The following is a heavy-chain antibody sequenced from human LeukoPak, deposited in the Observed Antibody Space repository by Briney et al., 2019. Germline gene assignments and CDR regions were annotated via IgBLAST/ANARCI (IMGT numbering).Heavy chain of an antibody. Sequence: ASVKVSCKASGYTFTSYGISWVRQAPGQGLEWMGWISAYNGNTNYAQKLQGRVTMTTDTSTSTAYMELRSLRSDDTAVYYCARDPGDYDGYYYYGMDVWGQGTTVTVSS. D-gene: IGHD4-17*01. CDR3: ARDPGDYDGYYYYGMDV. CDR1: GYTFTSYG. J-gene: IGHJ6*02. CDR2: ISAYNGNT. V-gene: IGHV1-18*01.